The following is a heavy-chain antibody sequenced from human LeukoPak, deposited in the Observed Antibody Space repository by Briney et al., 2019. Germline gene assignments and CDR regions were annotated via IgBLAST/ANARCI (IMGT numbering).Heavy chain of an antibody. CDR1: GGSISSSSYY. CDR2: IYYSGST. D-gene: IGHD1-1*01. CDR3: ARNTKVQLERHGSAGFDP. J-gene: IGHJ5*02. V-gene: IGHV4-39*01. Sequence: PSETLSLTCTVSGGSISSSSYYWGWIRQPPGKGLEWIGSIYYSGSTYYNPSLKSRVTISVDTSKNQFSLKLSSVTAADTAVYYCARNTKVQLERHGSAGFDPWGQGTLVTVSS.